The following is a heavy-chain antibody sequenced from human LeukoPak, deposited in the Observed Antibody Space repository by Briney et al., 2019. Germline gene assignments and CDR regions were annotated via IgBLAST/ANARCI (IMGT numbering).Heavy chain of an antibody. J-gene: IGHJ4*02. CDR1: GFTVSNDF. V-gene: IGHV3-53*01. Sequence: PGGSLRLSCAASGFTVSNDFMKWVRQAPGKGLEWVSMIQCGDRTYYAAYVEGRLTISRDTSKNKLYLQMNSLRAEDTAVYYCAIRGFWGQGTLVTVSS. CDR2: IQCGDRT. CDR3: AIRGF.